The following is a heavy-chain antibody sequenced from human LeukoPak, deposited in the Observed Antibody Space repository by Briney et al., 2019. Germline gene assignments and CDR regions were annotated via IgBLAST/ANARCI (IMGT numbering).Heavy chain of an antibody. Sequence: PGGSLRLSCAASGFTFSSYSMNWVRQAPGKGLEWVSSISSSSSYIYYADSVKGRFTISRDNAKNSLYLQMNSLRAEDTAVYYCRGYDYDILTGYSYHAFDIWGQGTMVTVSS. D-gene: IGHD3-9*01. CDR2: ISSSSSYI. CDR1: GFTFSSYS. CDR3: RGYDYDILTGYSYHAFDI. J-gene: IGHJ3*02. V-gene: IGHV3-21*01.